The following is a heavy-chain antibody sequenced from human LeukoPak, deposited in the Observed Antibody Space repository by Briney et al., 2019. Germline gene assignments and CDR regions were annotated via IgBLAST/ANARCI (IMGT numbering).Heavy chain of an antibody. CDR3: ARETRLGPSLSHNDY. D-gene: IGHD2-21*01. CDR1: GFTFSSYS. Sequence: GGSLRLSCAASGFTFSSYSMNWVRQAPGKGLEWVSSISSSSSYIYYADSVKGRFTISRDNAKNSLYLQMNSLRAEDTAVYYCARETRLGPSLSHNDYWGQGTLVTVSS. J-gene: IGHJ4*02. V-gene: IGHV3-21*01. CDR2: ISSSSSYI.